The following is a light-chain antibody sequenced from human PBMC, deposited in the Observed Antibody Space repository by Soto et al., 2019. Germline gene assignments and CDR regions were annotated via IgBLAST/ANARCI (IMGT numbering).Light chain of an antibody. CDR2: DTS. CDR3: QQRALWPPIT. V-gene: IGKV3-11*01. J-gene: IGKJ5*01. Sequence: ETVLTQSPATLSLSPGERATLSCRASQSVENYLAWYQQRPGQAPRLLIYDTSNRATGIPARFSGSGSGTDFTHTISSLEPEDFAIYYCQQRALWPPITFGQGTRLEMK. CDR1: QSVENY.